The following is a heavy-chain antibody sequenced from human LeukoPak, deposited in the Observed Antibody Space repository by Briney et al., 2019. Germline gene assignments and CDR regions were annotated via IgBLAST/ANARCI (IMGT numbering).Heavy chain of an antibody. V-gene: IGHV1-8*01. CDR2: MNPNSGRT. J-gene: IGHJ4*02. CDR1: GYTLTSYD. D-gene: IGHD2-8*01. Sequence: GASVKVSCKASGYTLTSYDINWVRQATGQGLEWMGWMNPNSGRTGYAQNFQGRITITRNTSISTAYMEPSSLRSEDTAVYYCARWGYCTNGVCYRDYWGQGTLVTVSS. CDR3: ARWGYCTNGVCYRDY.